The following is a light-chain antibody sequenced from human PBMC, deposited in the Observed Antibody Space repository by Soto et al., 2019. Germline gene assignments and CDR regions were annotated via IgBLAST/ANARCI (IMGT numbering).Light chain of an antibody. CDR2: DVT. J-gene: IGLJ2*01. Sequence: QSALTHPRSVSGSPGQSVTISCTGTSSDVGGYNYVSWYQQHPGKAPKLMIYDVTKRPSGVPYRFSGSKSGNTASLTISGLQAEDEADYYCCSYAGSYTGVFGGGTKVTVL. V-gene: IGLV2-11*01. CDR3: CSYAGSYTGV. CDR1: SSDVGGYNY.